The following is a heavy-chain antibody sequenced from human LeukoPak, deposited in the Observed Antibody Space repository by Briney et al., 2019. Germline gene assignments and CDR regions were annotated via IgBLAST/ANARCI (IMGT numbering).Heavy chain of an antibody. V-gene: IGHV3-30*03. CDR1: GFGFSSFA. CDR3: ARELVSYYYGSGSYYHYYYGMDV. J-gene: IGHJ6*02. D-gene: IGHD3-10*01. Sequence: GRSLRLSCDGSGFTASGFGFSSFAMYWIRQAPGKGLEWVAVMSYDSTSEYYADSVKGRFTISRDNAKNTLYLQMNSLRAEDTAVYYCARELVSYYYGSGSYYHYYYGMDVWGQGTTVIVSS. CDR2: MSYDSTSE.